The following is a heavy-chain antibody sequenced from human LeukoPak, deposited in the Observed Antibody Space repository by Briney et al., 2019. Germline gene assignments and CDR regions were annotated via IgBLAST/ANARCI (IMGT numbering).Heavy chain of an antibody. V-gene: IGHV4-34*01. CDR3: ARRPLRFGEDYFDD. CDR2: INHSGST. Sequence: SETLSLTCAVYGGSFSAYYWSWIRHAPRKGLEWIGEINHSGSTNYNPSLTSRVTISLDTSKKQFSLKLRSVTAADTAVYYCARRPLRFGEDYFDDWGQGTLVTVSS. D-gene: IGHD3-10*01. J-gene: IGHJ4*02. CDR1: GGSFSAYY.